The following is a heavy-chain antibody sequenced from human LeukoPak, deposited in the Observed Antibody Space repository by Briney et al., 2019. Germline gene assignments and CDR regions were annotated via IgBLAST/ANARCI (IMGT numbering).Heavy chain of an antibody. CDR2: VYQSGTT. Sequence: SDTLSLTCVVSSYPISIDYYWVWIRQPPGKGLEWIGNVYQSGTTFSNPSLKRRLTMSVDPSKHQLSLKVNSVTGAHTAVYYCARGETIVGDRREGDGFDVWGQGTLVTVS. CDR1: SYPISIDYY. J-gene: IGHJ3*01. D-gene: IGHD1-26*01. CDR3: ARGETIVGDRREGDGFDV. V-gene: IGHV4-38-2*01.